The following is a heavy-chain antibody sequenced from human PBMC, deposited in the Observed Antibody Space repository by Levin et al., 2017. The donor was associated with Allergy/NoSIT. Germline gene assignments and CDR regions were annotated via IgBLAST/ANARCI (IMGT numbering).Heavy chain of an antibody. D-gene: IGHD4-17*01. Sequence: SCTASEFTFGDYAMSWFRQAPGKGLEWVGFIRSNTYGGTTEYAASVKGRFTISRDDSKNIAYLQMNSLKIEDTALYYCTRGDFGDYLGVFDIWGQGTMVTVSS. CDR3: TRGDFGDYLGVFDI. V-gene: IGHV3-49*03. CDR1: EFTFGDYA. CDR2: IRSNTYGGTT. J-gene: IGHJ3*02.